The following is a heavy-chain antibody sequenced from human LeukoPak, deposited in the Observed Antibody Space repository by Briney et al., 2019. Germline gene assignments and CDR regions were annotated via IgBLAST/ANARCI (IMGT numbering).Heavy chain of an antibody. CDR2: IIPIFSTT. Sequence: GASVKVSCKTSGGTFSSYAISWVRQAPGQGLEWMGGIIPIFSTTNYAQKFQGRVTITADESTSTAYMELSSLRSEDTAVYYCARVVDGSYYVIEWEAYYFDYWGQGTLVTVSS. V-gene: IGHV1-69*13. CDR1: GGTFSSYA. D-gene: IGHD1-26*01. CDR3: ARVVDGSYYVIEWEAYYFDY. J-gene: IGHJ4*02.